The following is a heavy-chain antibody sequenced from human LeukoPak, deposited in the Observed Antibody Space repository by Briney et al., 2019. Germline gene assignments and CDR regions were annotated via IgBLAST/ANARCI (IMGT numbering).Heavy chain of an antibody. Sequence: GGSLRLSCAASGFSFSSYGMHWVRQAPGKGLEWVAVIWYDGSNKYYADSVKGRFTISRDSSKNTLDLQMNSLRAEDTAVYYCARDRASVFDIWGQGTMVTVSS. V-gene: IGHV3-33*01. J-gene: IGHJ3*02. CDR1: GFSFSSYG. CDR2: IWYDGSNK. CDR3: ARDRASVFDI. D-gene: IGHD3-10*01.